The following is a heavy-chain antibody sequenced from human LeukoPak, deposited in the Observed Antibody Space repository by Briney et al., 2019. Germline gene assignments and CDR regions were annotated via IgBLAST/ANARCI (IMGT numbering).Heavy chain of an antibody. CDR1: GGSISSYY. CDR3: ARDGFWNDDLFDY. CDR2: IYTSGST. D-gene: IGHD1-1*01. V-gene: IGHV4-4*07. J-gene: IGHJ4*02. Sequence: SETLSLTCTVSGGSISSYYWSWLRQPAGKGLEWIGRIYTSGSTNYNPSLKSRVTMSVDTSKNQFSLKLSSVTAADTAVYYCARDGFWNDDLFDYWGQGTLVTVSS.